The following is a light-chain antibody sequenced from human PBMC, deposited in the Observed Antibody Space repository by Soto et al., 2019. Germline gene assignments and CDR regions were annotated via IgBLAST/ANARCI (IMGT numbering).Light chain of an antibody. CDR1: RHVYINA. CDR2: GAS. Sequence: VVLTQSPATLSLSPGDTATLSCRASRHVYINALGWYQQKPGRTPTLLIYGASTRATDIPDRVSATGSGTDFSLTISGVEPEDSAVYDWQHYGASPFAFGPGTRLDI. CDR3: QHYGASPFA. J-gene: IGKJ3*01. V-gene: IGKV3-20*01.